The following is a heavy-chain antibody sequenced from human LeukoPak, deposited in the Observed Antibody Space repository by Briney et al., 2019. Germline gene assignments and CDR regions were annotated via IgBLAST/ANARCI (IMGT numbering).Heavy chain of an antibody. Sequence: PGGFLRLSCVASGFSFSSYSMNWVRQAPGKGLEWVSTISSGTGSYIYYADSVRGRFTISRDNAKNSLYLQMNSLRAEDTAVYYCARCSGVFGSSGYWGQGTLVTVSS. D-gene: IGHD6-6*01. CDR2: ISSGTGSYI. J-gene: IGHJ4*02. V-gene: IGHV3-21*01. CDR3: ARCSGVFGSSGY. CDR1: GFSFSSYS.